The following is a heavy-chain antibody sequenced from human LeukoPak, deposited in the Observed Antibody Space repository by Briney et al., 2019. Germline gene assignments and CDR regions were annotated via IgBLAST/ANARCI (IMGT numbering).Heavy chain of an antibody. J-gene: IGHJ4*02. V-gene: IGHV4-34*01. CDR1: GGSFSGYY. Sequence: SETLSLTCAVYGGSFSGYYWSWIRQPPRKGLEWIGEINHSGSTNYNPSLKSRVTISVDTSKNQFSLKLSSVTAADTAVYYCAGDLYDSSGYYYRRENYFDYWGQGTLVTVSS. CDR2: INHSGST. D-gene: IGHD3-22*01. CDR3: AGDLYDSSGYYYRRENYFDY.